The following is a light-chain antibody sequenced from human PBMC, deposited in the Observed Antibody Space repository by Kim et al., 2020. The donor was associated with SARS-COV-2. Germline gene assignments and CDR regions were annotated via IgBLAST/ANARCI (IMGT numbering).Light chain of an antibody. J-gene: IGKJ2*01. Sequence: GDRVTITCRASQSISSWLAWYQQKPGKAPKLLIYDVSSLESGVPSRFSGSGSGQNSLSPSAACSLMIFATYYCQQYNAYSYTFGQGTKL. CDR1: QSISSW. CDR2: DVS. V-gene: IGKV1-5*01. CDR3: QQYNAYSYT.